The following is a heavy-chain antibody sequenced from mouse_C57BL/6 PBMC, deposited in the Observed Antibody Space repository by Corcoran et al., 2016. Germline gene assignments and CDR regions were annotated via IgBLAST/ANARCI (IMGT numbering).Heavy chain of an antibody. D-gene: IGHD1-1*01. CDR2: INPYNGGT. CDR3: ARPEIYGSRGWFAY. Sequence: EVQLQQSGPVLVKPGASVKMSCKASGYTFTDYYMNWVKQSHGKSLEWIGVINPYNGGTSYNQKFKGKATLTVDKSSSTAYMELNSLTSEDSAVYYCARPEIYGSRGWFAYWGQGTLVTVSA. CDR1: GYTFTDYY. J-gene: IGHJ3*01. V-gene: IGHV1-19*01.